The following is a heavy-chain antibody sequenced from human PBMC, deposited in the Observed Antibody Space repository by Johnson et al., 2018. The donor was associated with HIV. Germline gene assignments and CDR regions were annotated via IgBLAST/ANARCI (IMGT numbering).Heavy chain of an antibody. D-gene: IGHD2-15*01. V-gene: IGHV3-23*04. CDR3: ARACSGGSCYEEKSPDAFDI. Sequence: EQLVESGGGLVQPGGSLRLSCAASGFTFSSYAMSWVRQAPGKGLEWVSAISGSGGSTYYADSVKGRFTISRDNSKNTLYLQMNSLRAEDTAVYYCARACSGGSCYEEKSPDAFDIWGQGTMVTVSS. CDR1: GFTFSSYA. J-gene: IGHJ3*02. CDR2: ISGSGGST.